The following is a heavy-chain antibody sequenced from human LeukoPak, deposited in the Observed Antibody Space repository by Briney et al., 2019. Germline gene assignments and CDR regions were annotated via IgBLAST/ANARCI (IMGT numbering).Heavy chain of an antibody. D-gene: IGHD4-17*01. CDR3: ARDHPPTVTRNYYYGMDV. CDR2: IYYSGST. V-gene: IGHV4-59*12. Sequence: SETLSLTCTVSGGSISSYYWSWIRQPPGKGLEWIGYIYYSGSTNYNPSLKSRVTISVDTSKNQFSLKLSSVTAADTAVYYCARDHPPTVTRNYYYGMDVWGQGTTVTVSS. J-gene: IGHJ6*02. CDR1: GGSISSYY.